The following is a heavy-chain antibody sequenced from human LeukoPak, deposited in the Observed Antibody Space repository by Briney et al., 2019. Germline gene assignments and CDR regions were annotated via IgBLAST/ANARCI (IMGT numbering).Heavy chain of an antibody. V-gene: IGHV3-23*01. CDR3: DASDF. J-gene: IGHJ4*02. CDR1: GFTFATYA. Sequence: PGGSLRLSCAASGFTFATYAMGWVRQPPGKGLEWVSTISDSGGRTHYADSVQGRFTTSRDNSKNTLYLQINNLRAEDTAIYYCDASDFWGQGTLVTVSS. CDR2: ISDSGGRT.